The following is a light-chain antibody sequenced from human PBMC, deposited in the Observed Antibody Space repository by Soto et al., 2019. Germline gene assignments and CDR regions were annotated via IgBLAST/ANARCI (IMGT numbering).Light chain of an antibody. V-gene: IGKV3-20*01. J-gene: IGKJ1*01. CDR1: QSVSNNY. Sequence: EIVLTQSPGTLSLSPGERATLSCRASQSVSNNYLAWYQQKPGQAPRLLIYGASNGATGIPDRFSGSGSGTDFTLTINRLEPEDFALYYCQQYGSSPPTFGQGTKVDIK. CDR2: GAS. CDR3: QQYGSSPPT.